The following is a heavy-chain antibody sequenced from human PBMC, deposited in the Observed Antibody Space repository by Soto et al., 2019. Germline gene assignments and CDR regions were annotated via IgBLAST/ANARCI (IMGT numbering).Heavy chain of an antibody. V-gene: IGHV1-69*06. CDR2: IIPIFGTA. Sequence: GASVKVSCKASGGTFSSYAISWVRQAPGQGLEWMGGIIPIFGTANYAQKFQGRVTITADTSISTAYLELSRLRSDDTAVYYCARGGTTSLDYWGQGTQVTVSS. J-gene: IGHJ4*02. CDR1: GGTFSSYA. CDR3: ARGGTTSLDY. D-gene: IGHD1-1*01.